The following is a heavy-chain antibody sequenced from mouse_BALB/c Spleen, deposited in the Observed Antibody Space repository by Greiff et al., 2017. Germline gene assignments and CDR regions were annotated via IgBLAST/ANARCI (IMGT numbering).Heavy chain of an antibody. CDR3: ARGPDYVYYFDY. CDR2: ISYDGSN. Sequence: EVKLQESGPGLVKPSQSLSLTCSVTGYSITSGYYWNWIRQFPGNKLEWMGYISYDGSNNYNPSLKNRISITRDTSKNQFFLKLNSVTTEDTATYYCARGPDYVYYFDYWGQGTTLTVSS. CDR1: GYSITSGYY. J-gene: IGHJ2*01. V-gene: IGHV3-6*02. D-gene: IGHD2-4*01.